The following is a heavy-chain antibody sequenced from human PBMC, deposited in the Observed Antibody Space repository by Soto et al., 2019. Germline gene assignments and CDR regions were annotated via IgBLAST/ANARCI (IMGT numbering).Heavy chain of an antibody. CDR3: ARVGWAIAVAGSGWFDP. V-gene: IGHV4-59*01. D-gene: IGHD6-19*01. CDR2: IYCSGST. J-gene: IGHJ5*02. Sequence: SETLSLTCTVSGGSISSYYWSWIRQPPGKGLEWIGYIYCSGSTNYNPSLKSRVTISVDTSKNQFSLKLSSVTAADTAVYYCARVGWAIAVAGSGWFDPWGQGTLVTVSS. CDR1: GGSISSYY.